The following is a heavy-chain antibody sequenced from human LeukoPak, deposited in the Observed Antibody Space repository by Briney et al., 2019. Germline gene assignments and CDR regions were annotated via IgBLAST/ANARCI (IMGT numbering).Heavy chain of an antibody. CDR2: IDISGDST. D-gene: IGHD4/OR15-4a*01. V-gene: IGHV3-23*05. CDR3: ANEIRPNDY. CDR1: GFTFSGHA. Sequence: PGGSLRLSCVVSGFTFSGHAMCWVRQASGRGLEWVSSIDISGDSTSYADSVKGRFTISRDNSKNTLLLQMDSLRAEDSAIYYCANEIRPNDYWGQGTLVTVSS. J-gene: IGHJ4*02.